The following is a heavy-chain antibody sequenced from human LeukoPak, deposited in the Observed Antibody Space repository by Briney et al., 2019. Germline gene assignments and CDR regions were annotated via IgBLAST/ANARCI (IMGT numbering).Heavy chain of an antibody. J-gene: IGHJ6*03. D-gene: IGHD1-26*01. CDR3: ARDPYSGAYYEGYYYYYMDV. CDR1: GFTFSSYS. CDR2: INSSSSYI. V-gene: IGHV3-21*01. Sequence: GGSVRLSCAASGFTFSSYSMNWVRQAPGKGLEWVSSINSSSSYIYYADSVKGRFTISRDNAKNSQYLQMNSLRAEDTAVYYCARDPYSGAYYEGYYYYYMDVWGKGTTVTVSS.